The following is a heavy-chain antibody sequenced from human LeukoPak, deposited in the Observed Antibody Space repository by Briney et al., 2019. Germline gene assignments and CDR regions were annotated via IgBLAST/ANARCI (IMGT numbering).Heavy chain of an antibody. D-gene: IGHD4-23*01. V-gene: IGHV1-46*04. CDR3: AKDLRWDHPGFDP. Sequence: ASVKVSCKASGYTFTSYYIHWVRQAPGQGLEWMGIINPGGGSTSYAQKLQERVTMTRDTSTSTVYMELSSLRSEDTAVYYCAKDLRWDHPGFDPWGQGTLVTVSS. J-gene: IGHJ5*02. CDR2: INPGGGST. CDR1: GYTFTSYY.